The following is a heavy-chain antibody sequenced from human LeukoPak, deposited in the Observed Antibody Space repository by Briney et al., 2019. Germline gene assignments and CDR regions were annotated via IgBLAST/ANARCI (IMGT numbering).Heavy chain of an antibody. Sequence: ASVKVSCKASGYTFTTYDINWVRQATGQGLEWMGWMNPNRGNTGYEQKFQGRVTMTGNTSISTAYMELRSLRSEDTAVYYCARGYYDTNGYYYRLDSWGQGTLVTVSS. CDR2: MNPNRGNT. CDR1: GYTFTTYD. J-gene: IGHJ4*02. CDR3: ARGYYDTNGYYYRLDS. D-gene: IGHD3-22*01. V-gene: IGHV1-8*01.